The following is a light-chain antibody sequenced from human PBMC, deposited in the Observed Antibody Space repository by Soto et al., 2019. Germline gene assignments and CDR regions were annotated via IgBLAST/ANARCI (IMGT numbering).Light chain of an antibody. CDR3: QQSYSTPYT. Sequence: DIQMTQSPSSLSASVGDRVTITCRASQSISTYLNWYQQKLGKAPKLLIYAASSLLSGVPSRFSGSGSGTDFTLTISSLQPEDFATYYCQQSYSTPYTFGQGTKLEIK. CDR1: QSISTY. V-gene: IGKV1-39*01. J-gene: IGKJ2*01. CDR2: AAS.